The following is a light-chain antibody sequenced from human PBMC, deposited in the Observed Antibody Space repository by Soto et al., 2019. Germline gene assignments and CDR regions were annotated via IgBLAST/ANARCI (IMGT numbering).Light chain of an antibody. Sequence: DIVMTQSPDSLAVSLGERATINCKSSQSVLYSSNNKNYLAWYQQKPGQPPKLLIYWASTRESGVPDRFSGSGSWTDFTLTISSLQAEDVAVYYCQQYYSTLITLGQGTRLEIK. CDR1: QSVLYSSNNKNY. CDR2: WAS. CDR3: QQYYSTLIT. V-gene: IGKV4-1*01. J-gene: IGKJ5*01.